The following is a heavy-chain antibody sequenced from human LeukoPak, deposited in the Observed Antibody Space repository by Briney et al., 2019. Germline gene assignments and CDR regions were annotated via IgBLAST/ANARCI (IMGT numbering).Heavy chain of an antibody. D-gene: IGHD6-19*01. CDR2: IWYDGSNK. Sequence: PGGSLRLSCAASGFTFSSYGMHWVRQAPGKGLEWVAVIWYDGSNKYYADSVKGRFTISRDNSKNTLYLQMNSLRAEGTAVYYCARGAGYSSGWVDAFDIWGQGTMVTVSS. V-gene: IGHV3-33*01. CDR1: GFTFSSYG. J-gene: IGHJ3*02. CDR3: ARGAGYSSGWVDAFDI.